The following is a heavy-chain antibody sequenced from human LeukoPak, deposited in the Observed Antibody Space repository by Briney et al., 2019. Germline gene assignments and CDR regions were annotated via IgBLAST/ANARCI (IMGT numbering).Heavy chain of an antibody. CDR3: ARAQDIVVVPALFDP. V-gene: IGHV3-21*01. D-gene: IGHD2-2*01. CDR2: ISSSSSYI. CDR1: GFTFSSYS. J-gene: IGHJ5*02. Sequence: GGSLRLSCAASGFTFSSYSMNWVRQAPGKGLEWVSSISSSSSYIYYADSVKGRFTISRDNAKNSLYLQMNSLRAEDTAVYYCARAQDIVVVPALFDPWGQGTLVTVS.